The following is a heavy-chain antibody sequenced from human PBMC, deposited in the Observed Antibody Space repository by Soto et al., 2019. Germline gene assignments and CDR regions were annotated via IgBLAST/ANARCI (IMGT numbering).Heavy chain of an antibody. V-gene: IGHV6-1*01. CDR3: ARGPYYYDSSGYYMDRFYGMDV. CDR2: TYYRSKWYN. CDR1: GDSVSSNSAA. Sequence: SQTLSLTCDISGDSVSSNSAAWNWIRQSPSRGLEWLGRTYYRSKWYNDYAVSVKSRITINPDTSKNQFSLQLNSVTPEDTAVYFCARGPYYYDSSGYYMDRFYGMDVWHQGTTVTVSS. J-gene: IGHJ6*02. D-gene: IGHD3-22*01.